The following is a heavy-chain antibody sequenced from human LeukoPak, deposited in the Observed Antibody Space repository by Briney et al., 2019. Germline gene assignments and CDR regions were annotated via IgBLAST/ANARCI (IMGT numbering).Heavy chain of an antibody. Sequence: GGSLRLSCAASGFSFSNYWMTWVRQAPGKGLEWVANINQDGSEKYFVDSAKGRFTISRDNAKNSLYLQMSSLRAEDTAVYYCARVSWDWSTCYYCDYWGQGTLVTVSS. CDR3: ARVSWDWSTCYYCDY. D-gene: IGHD3-3*01. V-gene: IGHV3-7*01. CDR2: INQDGSEK. J-gene: IGHJ4*02. CDR1: GFSFSNYW.